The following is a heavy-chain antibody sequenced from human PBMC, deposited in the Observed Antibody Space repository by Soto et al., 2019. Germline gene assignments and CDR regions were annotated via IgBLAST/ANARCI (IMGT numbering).Heavy chain of an antibody. CDR1: GGSISSGGYY. Sequence: SETLSLTCTVSGGSISSGGYYWSWIRQHPGKGLEWIGYIYYSGSTYYNPSLKSRVTISVDTSKNQFSLKLSSVTAADTAVYYCARGFIVDYGDYGFNGDAFDIWGQGTMVTVSS. CDR2: IYYSGST. CDR3: ARGFIVDYGDYGFNGDAFDI. J-gene: IGHJ3*02. V-gene: IGHV4-31*03. D-gene: IGHD4-17*01.